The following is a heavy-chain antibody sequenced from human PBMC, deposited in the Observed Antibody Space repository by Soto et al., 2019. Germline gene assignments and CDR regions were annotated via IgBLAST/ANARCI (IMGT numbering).Heavy chain of an antibody. J-gene: IGHJ6*02. CDR3: ARLSGYSSGWYSRAHYYYGMDV. CDR1: GGSISSYY. Sequence: PSETLSLTCTVSGGSISSYYWSWIRQPPGKGLEWIGYIYYSGSTNYNPSLKSRVTISVDTSKNQFSLKLSSVTAADTAVFYCARLSGYSSGWYSRAHYYYGMDVWGQGTTVTVSS. V-gene: IGHV4-59*01. D-gene: IGHD6-19*01. CDR2: IYYSGST.